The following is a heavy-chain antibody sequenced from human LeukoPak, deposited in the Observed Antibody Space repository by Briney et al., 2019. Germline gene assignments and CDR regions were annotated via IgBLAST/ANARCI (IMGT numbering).Heavy chain of an antibody. D-gene: IGHD2-8*01. CDR1: GYTFTGPY. V-gene: IGHV1-2*02. CDR2: INPNSGGT. J-gene: IGHJ4*02. CDR3: ARVEYCTKGVCINFDL. Sequence: ASLKVSCKASGYTFTGPYIHWMRQAPGQGLEWMGWINPNSGGTKYAQKFQGRCTVTRDTYTSTAYMELSGLRADDTATYYCARVEYCTKGVCINFDLWGQGPLVAVSS.